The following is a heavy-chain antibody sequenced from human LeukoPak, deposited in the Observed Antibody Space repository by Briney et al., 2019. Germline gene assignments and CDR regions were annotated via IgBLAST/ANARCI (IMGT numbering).Heavy chain of an antibody. CDR1: GFTFSSNA. J-gene: IGHJ4*02. V-gene: IGHV3-7*05. D-gene: IGHD2-2*01. CDR3: ARDQRYCSSSSCPWEPFDY. Sequence: GGSLRLSCAASGFTFSSNAMSWVRQAPGKGLEWVANIKQDGSEKYYVDSVKGRFTISRDNAKNSLYLQMNSLRAEDTAVYYCARDQRYCSSSSCPWEPFDYWGQGTLVTVSS. CDR2: IKQDGSEK.